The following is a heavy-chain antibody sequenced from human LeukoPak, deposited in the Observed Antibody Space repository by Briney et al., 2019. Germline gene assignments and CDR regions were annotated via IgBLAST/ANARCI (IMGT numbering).Heavy chain of an antibody. CDR1: GFTLSRYW. J-gene: IGHJ6*03. Sequence: GGSLRLSCAASGFTLSRYWMHWVRQVPGKGLVWVSYISSDGSNTSYADSVKGRFTISRDNAKNSLYLQMNSLRAEDTAVYYCARDGAAPDFYYYFMDVWGKGTTVTVSS. V-gene: IGHV3-74*01. CDR2: ISSDGSNT. CDR3: ARDGAAPDFYYYFMDV. D-gene: IGHD6-6*01.